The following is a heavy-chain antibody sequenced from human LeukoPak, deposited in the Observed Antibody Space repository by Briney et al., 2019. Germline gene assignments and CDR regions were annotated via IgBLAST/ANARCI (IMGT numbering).Heavy chain of an antibody. D-gene: IGHD1-7*01. CDR2: ISWNSGST. J-gene: IGHJ3*02. CDR3: AKDVTGTGAFDI. Sequence: GRSLRLSRAASGFTCDDYAMHWVRPAPGKGLERVSGISWNSGSTGYAVSVKGRFTISRDNAKNSLYLQMNSLRDEDTALYYCAKDVTGTGAFDIWGQGTMVTVSS. V-gene: IGHV3-9*01. CDR1: GFTCDDYA.